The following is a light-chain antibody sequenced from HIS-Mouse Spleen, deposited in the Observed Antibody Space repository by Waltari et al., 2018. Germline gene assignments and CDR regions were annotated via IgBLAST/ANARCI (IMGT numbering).Light chain of an antibody. CDR1: QSLLHRNGYNY. V-gene: IGKV2-28*01. CDR2: LGS. Sequence: DIVMTQSPLSLPVTPGEPASISCRSSQSLLHRNGYNYLDWYLQKPGQSPQLLIYLGSNRGSGVPDRFSGSGSGTDFTLKISRVEAEDVGVYYCMQALQTPPWTFGQGTKVEIK. CDR3: MQALQTPPWT. J-gene: IGKJ1*01.